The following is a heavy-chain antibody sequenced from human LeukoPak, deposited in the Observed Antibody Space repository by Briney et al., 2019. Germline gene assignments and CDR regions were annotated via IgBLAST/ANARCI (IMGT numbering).Heavy chain of an antibody. Sequence: GESLKISCKTSGYSFTAYWIGWVRQVPGKGLEWMGIIYPGDSETRYSPSFQGQVTISADKSINTAYLQWNSLEASDTAMFYCARQSRSAYSECFDYWGQGTLVTVSS. CDR2: IYPGDSET. V-gene: IGHV5-51*01. CDR1: GYSFTAYW. D-gene: IGHD3-22*01. J-gene: IGHJ4*02. CDR3: ARQSRSAYSECFDY.